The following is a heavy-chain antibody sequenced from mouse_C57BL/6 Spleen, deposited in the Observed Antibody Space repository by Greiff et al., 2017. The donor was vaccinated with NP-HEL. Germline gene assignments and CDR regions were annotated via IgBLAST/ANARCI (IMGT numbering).Heavy chain of an antibody. Sequence: VQLQQSGPELVKPGASVKISCKASGYAFSSSWMNWVKQRPGKGLEWIGRIYPGDGDTNYNGKFKGKATLTADKSSSTAYMQLSSLTSEDSAVYFCARPGDYGSHFDYWGQGTTLTVSS. CDR1: GYAFSSSW. D-gene: IGHD1-1*01. V-gene: IGHV1-82*01. CDR2: IYPGDGDT. J-gene: IGHJ2*01. CDR3: ARPGDYGSHFDY.